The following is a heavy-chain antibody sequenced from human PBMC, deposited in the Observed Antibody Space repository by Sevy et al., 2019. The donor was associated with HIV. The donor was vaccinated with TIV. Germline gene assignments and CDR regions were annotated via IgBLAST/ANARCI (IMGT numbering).Heavy chain of an antibody. CDR2: VSASGGST. J-gene: IGHJ5*02. D-gene: IGHD3-3*01. Sequence: GGSLRLSCVGSGFSFSSDAMSWVRQAPGKGLQWVATVSASGGSTYYADSVRGRFSITRDNSKNTLYVKMNSLRAEYTAVYYCARVGGGRYYDPGCGDLEFDPWGQGTLVTVSS. CDR1: GFSFSSDA. V-gene: IGHV3-23*01. CDR3: ARVGGGRYYDPGCGDLEFDP.